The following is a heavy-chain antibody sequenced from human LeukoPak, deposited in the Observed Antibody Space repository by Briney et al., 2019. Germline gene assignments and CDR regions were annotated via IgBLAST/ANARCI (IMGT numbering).Heavy chain of an antibody. V-gene: IGHV3-48*01. J-gene: IGHJ4*02. Sequence: GGSLRLSCAASGFTFSPYSMTWVRQAPGKGLEWVSYISSSSSSIYYADSVKGRFTISRDNAKNSLYLQMNSLRAEDTAVYYCAKGDSSGYSFPDYWGQGTLVTVSS. CDR1: GFTFSPYS. CDR2: ISSSSSSI. D-gene: IGHD3-22*01. CDR3: AKGDSSGYSFPDY.